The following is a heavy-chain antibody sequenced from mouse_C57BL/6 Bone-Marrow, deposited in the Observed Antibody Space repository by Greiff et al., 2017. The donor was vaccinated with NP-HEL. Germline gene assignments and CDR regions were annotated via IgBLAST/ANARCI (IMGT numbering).Heavy chain of an antibody. CDR2: IYPGDGDT. CDR1: GYAFSSSW. J-gene: IGHJ2*01. V-gene: IGHV1-82*01. CDR3: ARSTVVATQWNYFDY. Sequence: VQLQHSGPELVKPGASVKISCKASGYAFSSSWMNWVKQRPGKGLEWIGRIYPGDGDTNYNGKFKGKATLTADKSSSTAYMQLSSLTSEDSAVYFCARSTVVATQWNYFDYWGQGTTLTVSS. D-gene: IGHD1-1*01.